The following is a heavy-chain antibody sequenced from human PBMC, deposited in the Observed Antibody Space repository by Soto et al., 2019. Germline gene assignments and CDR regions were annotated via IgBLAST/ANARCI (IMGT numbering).Heavy chain of an antibody. CDR3: AREGVRPYYYYGMDV. CDR2: ISGYNGDT. Sequence: QVPLVQSGAEVKKPGASVKVSCKASGYSFTTYGISWVRQAPGQGLEWMGWISGYNGDTNYAQNFQARVTMTTDTYTSTAYMELRSLRSDDTAVYYCAREGVRPYYYYGMDVWGQGTTVTVSS. CDR1: GYSFTTYG. D-gene: IGHD2-21*01. J-gene: IGHJ6*02. V-gene: IGHV1-18*01.